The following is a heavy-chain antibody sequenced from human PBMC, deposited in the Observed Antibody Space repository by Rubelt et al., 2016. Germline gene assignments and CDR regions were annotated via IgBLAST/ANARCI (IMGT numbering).Heavy chain of an antibody. CDR1: GGSISNDNYY. V-gene: IGHV4-39*01. Sequence: QLQLQESGPRLVKPSETLSLTCSVSGGSISNDNYYWGWIRQPPGEGLEWIGSIYYSGVTYHTASFTSRVTISVDTSNNRFSRKLGSVTAADTAVYYCVRRDYARSTLDYWGQGTLVTVSS. CDR2: IYYSGVT. D-gene: IGHD2-2*01. J-gene: IGHJ4*02. CDR3: VRRDYARSTLDY.